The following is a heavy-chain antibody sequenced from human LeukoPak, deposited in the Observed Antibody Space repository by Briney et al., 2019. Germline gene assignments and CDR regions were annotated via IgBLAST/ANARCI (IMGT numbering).Heavy chain of an antibody. D-gene: IGHD3-16*01. CDR3: ARDALGGFDY. CDR1: GYTFTSYG. J-gene: IGHJ4*02. Sequence: GASVKVSCKASGYTFTSYGISWVRQAPGQGLEWMGWISTNSGGTNYAQKFQGRVSMTRDTSISTVYMELSRLTSDDTAVYYCARDALGGFDYWGQGTLVTVSS. CDR2: ISTNSGGT. V-gene: IGHV1-2*02.